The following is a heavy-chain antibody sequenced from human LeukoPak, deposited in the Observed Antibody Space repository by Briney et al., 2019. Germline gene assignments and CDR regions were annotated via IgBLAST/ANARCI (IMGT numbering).Heavy chain of an antibody. D-gene: IGHD3-10*01. V-gene: IGHV4-39*07. CDR1: GGSISSSSYY. CDR3: ARDYSGSLDY. CDR2: IYYSGST. J-gene: IGHJ4*02. Sequence: SETLSLTCTVSGGSISSSSYYWGWIRQPPGKGREWIGSIYYSGSTYYNPSLKSRVTISVDTSKNQFSLKLSSVTAADTAIYYCARDYSGSLDYWGQGILVTVTS.